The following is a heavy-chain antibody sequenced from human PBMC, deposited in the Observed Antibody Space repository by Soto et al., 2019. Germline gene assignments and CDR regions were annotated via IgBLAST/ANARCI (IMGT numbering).Heavy chain of an antibody. V-gene: IGHV1-2*02. CDR2: INPNSGGT. Sequence: GASVKVSCKASGYTFSGYYIHWLRQAPGQGLEWMGWINPNSGGTNYAQKFQGRVTVTRDTPTSTAYMELSMLTSDDTAVYYCARSLTEGYCTITGCYTRPLYGMDVWGQGTTVTAP. J-gene: IGHJ6*02. CDR3: ARSLTEGYCTITGCYTRPLYGMDV. CDR1: GYTFSGYY. D-gene: IGHD2-2*02.